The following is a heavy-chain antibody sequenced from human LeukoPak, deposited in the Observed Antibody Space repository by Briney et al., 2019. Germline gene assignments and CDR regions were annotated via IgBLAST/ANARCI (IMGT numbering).Heavy chain of an antibody. CDR3: ARGGGIAAAGSFNWFDP. J-gene: IGHJ5*02. D-gene: IGHD6-13*01. V-gene: IGHV4-34*01. CDR2: INHSGST. CDR1: GGSFSGYY. Sequence: SETLSLTCAVYGGSFSGYYWSWIRQPPGKGLEWIGEINHSGSTNYNPSLKSRVTISVDTSKNQFSLKLSSVTAADTAVYYCARGGGIAAAGSFNWFDPWGQGTLVTVPS.